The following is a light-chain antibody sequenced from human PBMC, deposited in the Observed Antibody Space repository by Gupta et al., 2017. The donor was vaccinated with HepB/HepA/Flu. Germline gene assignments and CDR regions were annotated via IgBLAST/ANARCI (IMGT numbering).Light chain of an antibody. CDR1: AGPVTISHY. J-gene: IGLJ2*01. V-gene: IGLV7-46*01. Sequence: AVSQERSLTVSPRGTVTLTCRSNAGPVTISHYTYWFQRKPGQVPWTPMYVSSSQHSWTPARFSVSLLGGKAALVRTGAQPDDEVEYQWCLTNVAVRVFGGGTRLTVL. CDR2: VSS. CDR3: CLTNVAVRV.